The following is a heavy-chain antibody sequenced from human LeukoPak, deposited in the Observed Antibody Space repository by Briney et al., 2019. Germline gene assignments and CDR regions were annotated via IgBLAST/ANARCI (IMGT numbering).Heavy chain of an antibody. D-gene: IGHD3-9*01. V-gene: IGHV3-23*01. CDR3: AKDQRYWAV. CDR1: GFTFSSYA. J-gene: IGHJ6*02. CDR2: ITGSGGST. Sequence: PGGSLRLSCAASGFTFSSYAMNWVRQAPGTGLEWVSAITGSGGSTYYADSVKGRFTVSRDNSKNTLYLQMNSLRAEDTAVYYCAKDQRYWAVWGQGTTVTVSS.